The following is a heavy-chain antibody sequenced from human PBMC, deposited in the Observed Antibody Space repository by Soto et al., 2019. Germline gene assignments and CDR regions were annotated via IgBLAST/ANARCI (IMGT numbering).Heavy chain of an antibody. CDR3: AKDSHWGIISPTHHL. J-gene: IGHJ5*02. D-gene: IGHD3-16*01. CDR1: GFTFRSSP. Sequence: EVLLLESGGGLVQPGGSLRLSCAVSGFTFRSSPMSWVRRAPAKGLEWVSGINGGDDSKHYAESVRGRFTITRDNSKNTLLLQMNSLRAADTAIYYWAKDSHWGIISPTHHLWGQGTLVTVSS. V-gene: IGHV3-23*01. CDR2: INGGDDSK.